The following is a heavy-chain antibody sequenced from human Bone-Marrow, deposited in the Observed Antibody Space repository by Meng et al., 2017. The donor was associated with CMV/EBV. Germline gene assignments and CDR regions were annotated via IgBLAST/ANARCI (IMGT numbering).Heavy chain of an antibody. V-gene: IGHV3-30-3*01. CDR2: ISYDGSNK. CDR3: AREGDRITIFGVAPFTYGMDV. Sequence: LSLTCAASGFTFSSYAMHWVRQAPGKGLEWVAVISYDGSNKYYADSVKGRFTISRDNAKNSLYLQMNSLRAEDTAVYYCAREGDRITIFGVAPFTYGMDVWGQGTTVTVSS. CDR1: GFTFSSYA. D-gene: IGHD3-3*01. J-gene: IGHJ6*02.